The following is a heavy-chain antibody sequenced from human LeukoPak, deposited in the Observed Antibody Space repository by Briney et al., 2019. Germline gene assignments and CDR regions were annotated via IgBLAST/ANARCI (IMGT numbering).Heavy chain of an antibody. CDR3: ARRRPSHYFDY. Sequence: SETLSLTCTVSGGSISSSSYYWGWIRQPPGKGLEWIGSIYYSGSTYYNPSLKSRVTISVDTSKNQFSLKLSSVTAADTAVYYCARRRPSHYFDYWGQGTLVTASS. CDR1: GGSISSSSYY. V-gene: IGHV4-39*01. J-gene: IGHJ4*02. CDR2: IYYSGST.